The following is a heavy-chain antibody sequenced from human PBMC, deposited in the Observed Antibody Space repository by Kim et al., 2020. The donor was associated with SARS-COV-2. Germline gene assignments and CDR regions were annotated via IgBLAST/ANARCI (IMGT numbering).Heavy chain of an antibody. Sequence: GGSLRLSCAASGFTFSSYAMHWVRQAPGKGLEWVALISYDGSNKYYADSVKGRFTISRDNSKNTLYLQMNSLRAEDTAVYYCARDGWSDYDILTGYYPGAGRDYCYYCGVEVWGQGTTVTVSS. CDR1: GFTFSSYA. CDR2: ISYDGSNK. J-gene: IGHJ6*02. CDR3: ARDGWSDYDILTGYYPGAGRDYCYYCGVEV. D-gene: IGHD3-9*01. V-gene: IGHV3-30*04.